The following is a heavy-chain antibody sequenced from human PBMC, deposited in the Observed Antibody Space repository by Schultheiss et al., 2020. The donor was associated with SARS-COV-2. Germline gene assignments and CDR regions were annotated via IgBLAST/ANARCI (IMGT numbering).Heavy chain of an antibody. CDR1: GFTFSSYW. CDR3: AKGFYYYDSSGYSY. Sequence: GGSLRLSCAASGFTFSSYWMHWVRQASGKGLEWVAVISYDGSNKYYADSVKGRFTISRDNSKNTLYLQMNSLRAEDTAVYYCAKGFYYYDSSGYSYWGQGTLVTVSS. J-gene: IGHJ4*02. CDR2: ISYDGSNK. V-gene: IGHV3-30*18. D-gene: IGHD3-22*01.